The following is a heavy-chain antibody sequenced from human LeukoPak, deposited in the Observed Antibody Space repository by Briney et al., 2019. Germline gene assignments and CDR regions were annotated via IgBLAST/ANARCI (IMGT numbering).Heavy chain of an antibody. V-gene: IGHV4-31*03. CDR1: GGSISSGGYY. Sequence: SETPSLTCTVSGGSISSGGYYWSWIRQHPGKGLEWIGCIYYSGSTYYNPSLKSRVTISVDTSKNQFSLKLSSVTAADTAVYYCARGLTVRYFDYWGQGTLVTVSS. CDR2: IYYSGST. CDR3: ARGLTVRYFDY. J-gene: IGHJ4*02. D-gene: IGHD4-11*01.